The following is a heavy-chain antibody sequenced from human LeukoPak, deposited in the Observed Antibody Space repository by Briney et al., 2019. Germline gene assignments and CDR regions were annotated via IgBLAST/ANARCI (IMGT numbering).Heavy chain of an antibody. D-gene: IGHD3-3*01. Sequence: GGSLRLSCSASGFTFDDYAMHWVRQAPGKGLEWVSGISWNSGSIGYADSVKGRFTISRDNAKNSLYLQMNSLRSEDTAVYYCASWAGNTQSDSWSGPFDYWGQGTLVTVSS. V-gene: IGHV3-9*01. CDR2: ISWNSGSI. CDR3: ASWAGNTQSDSWSGPFDY. J-gene: IGHJ4*02. CDR1: GFTFDDYA.